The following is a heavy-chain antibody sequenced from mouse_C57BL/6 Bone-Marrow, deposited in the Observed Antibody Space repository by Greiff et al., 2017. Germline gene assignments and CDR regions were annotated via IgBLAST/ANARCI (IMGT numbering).Heavy chain of an antibody. CDR1: GFTFSSYG. V-gene: IGHV5-6*02. D-gene: IGHD1-1*01. CDR3: ARITTVGDWFAY. Sequence: EVKLEESGGDLVKPGGSLKLSCAASGFTFSSYGMSWVRQTPDKRLEWVATISSGGSYTYYPDSVKGRFTISRDNAKNTLYLQMSSLKSEDTAMYYCARITTVGDWFAYWGQGTLVTVSA. CDR2: ISSGGSYT. J-gene: IGHJ3*01.